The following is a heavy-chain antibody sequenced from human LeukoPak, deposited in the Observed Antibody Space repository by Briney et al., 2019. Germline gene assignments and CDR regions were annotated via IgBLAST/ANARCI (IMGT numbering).Heavy chain of an antibody. Sequence: ASVKVSCKASGYTFIAYYMHWVRQAPGQGLEWMGWINPNSGGTNYAQKLQGRVTMTTDTSTSTAYMELRSLRSDDTAVYYCARGLQENLAWLQAFSAFDIWGQGTMVTVSS. CDR2: INPNSGGT. J-gene: IGHJ3*02. CDR3: ARGLQENLAWLQAFSAFDI. D-gene: IGHD5-12*01. CDR1: GYTFIAYY. V-gene: IGHV1-2*02.